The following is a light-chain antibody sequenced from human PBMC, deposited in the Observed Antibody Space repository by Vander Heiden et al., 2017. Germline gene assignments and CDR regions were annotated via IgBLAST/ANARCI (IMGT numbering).Light chain of an antibody. CDR1: SSNIGSNY. Sequence: SVLTQPPSASGTPGQRVTISCSGSSSNIGSNYVYGYQQLPGTAPKLLIYSNNQRPSGVPDRFSGSKSGTSASLAISGLRSEDEADYYCAAWDDSLSGVVFGGGTKLTVL. CDR2: SNN. J-gene: IGLJ2*01. CDR3: AAWDDSLSGVV. V-gene: IGLV1-47*02.